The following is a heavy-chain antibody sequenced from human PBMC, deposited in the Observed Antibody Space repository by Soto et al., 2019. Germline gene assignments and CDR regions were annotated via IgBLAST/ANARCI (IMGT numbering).Heavy chain of an antibody. V-gene: IGHV1-18*04. CDR1: CYTFTSYG. J-gene: IGHJ5*02. CDR2: ISAYNGNT. D-gene: IGHD5-18*01. CDR3: ARDLITAMVRFDP. Sequence: ASVKVSFKASCYTFTSYGISWVRQAPGQGLEWMGWISAYNGNTNYAQKLQGRVTMTTDTSTSTAYMELRSLRSDDTAVYYCARDLITAMVRFDPWGQGTLVTVSS.